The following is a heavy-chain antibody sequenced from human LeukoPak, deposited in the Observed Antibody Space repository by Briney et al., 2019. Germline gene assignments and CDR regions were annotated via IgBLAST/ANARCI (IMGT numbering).Heavy chain of an antibody. CDR2: ISAGGGST. D-gene: IGHD3-10*01. CDR3: AKTWGSVTSLNRFGP. Sequence: PGGSLRLSCAASGFTFSSNAMSWVRQAPGKGLEWVSGISAGGGSTFYADSVKGRFTISRDNSKNTLYLQMNSLRGEDTAVYYCAKTWGSVTSLNRFGPWGQGNLVTVSS. V-gene: IGHV3-23*01. CDR1: GFTFSSNA. J-gene: IGHJ5*02.